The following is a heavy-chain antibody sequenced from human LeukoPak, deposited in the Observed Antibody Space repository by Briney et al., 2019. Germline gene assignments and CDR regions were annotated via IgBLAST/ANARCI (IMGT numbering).Heavy chain of an antibody. CDR2: ISHGGTT. V-gene: IGHV4-4*02. J-gene: IGHJ4*02. CDR1: GGSIDITNY. CDR3: TRENRPFCPFAY. D-gene: IGHD2/OR15-2a*01. Sequence: PSVTLSLTCGVSGGSIDITNYWSWVRQAPGKGLEWIGEISHGGTTNYNPSLRSRVAMSLDRANNQFSLSLTSVTAADTAVYYCTRENRPFCPFAYWGQGVLVTVSS.